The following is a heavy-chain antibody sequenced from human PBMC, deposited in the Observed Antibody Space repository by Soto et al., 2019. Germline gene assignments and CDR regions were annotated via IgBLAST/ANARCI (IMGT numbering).Heavy chain of an antibody. V-gene: IGHV3-74*01. J-gene: IGHJ6*02. CDR3: ARDRVTMIVVNGMDV. CDR1: GFTFSGYW. D-gene: IGHD3-22*01. Sequence: EVQLVESGGGLVQPGGSLRLSCAASGFTFSGYWMHWVRQAPGKGLVWVSRINSDGSSTNYADSVKGRFTISRDNATNTRYLQMNSLRAEDTAVYYCARDRVTMIVVNGMDVWGQGTTVTVSS. CDR2: INSDGSST.